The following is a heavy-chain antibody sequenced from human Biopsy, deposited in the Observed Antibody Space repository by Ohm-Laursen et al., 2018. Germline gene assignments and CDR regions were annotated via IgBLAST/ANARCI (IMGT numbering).Heavy chain of an antibody. CDR2: IIPILGIP. CDR3: ARAGRDGYNWDYFDF. J-gene: IGHJ4*02. CDR1: GDSFSNYA. V-gene: IGHV1-69*04. Sequence: SSVKVSCKASGDSFSNYAISWVRQAPGQGLEWMGRIIPILGIPNIAQKFQARVTITADVPTNTVYMELSSLTSEDTAVYYCARAGRDGYNWDYFDFGGQGTRVTVSS. D-gene: IGHD5-24*01.